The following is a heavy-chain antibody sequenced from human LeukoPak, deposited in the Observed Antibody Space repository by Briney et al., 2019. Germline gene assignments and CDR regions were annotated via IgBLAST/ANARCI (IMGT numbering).Heavy chain of an antibody. V-gene: IGHV4-59*01. Sequence: SETLSLTCTVSGGSISSYYWSWIRQPPGKGLEWIGYIYYSGSTNYNPSLKSRVTISVDTSKNQFSLKLSSVTAPDTAVYYCARQALAYSSSCFDYWGQGTLVTVSS. CDR1: GGSISSYY. CDR2: IYYSGST. J-gene: IGHJ4*02. D-gene: IGHD6-13*01. CDR3: ARQALAYSSSCFDY.